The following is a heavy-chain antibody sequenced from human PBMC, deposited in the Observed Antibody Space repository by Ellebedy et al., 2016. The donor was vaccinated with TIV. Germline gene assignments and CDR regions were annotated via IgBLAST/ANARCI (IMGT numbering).Heavy chain of an antibody. D-gene: IGHD3-10*01. CDR3: ARGTHMVRGVMIDY. V-gene: IGHV1-2*04. CDR1: GYSLTGYY. Sequence: ASVQVSCKASGYSLTGYYMHWVRQAPGQGLEWMGWINPNSGGTNYAQKFQAWVTMTRDTSISTAYMELRRLRSDDTAVYYCARGTHMVRGVMIDYWGQGTLVTVSS. CDR2: INPNSGGT. J-gene: IGHJ4*02.